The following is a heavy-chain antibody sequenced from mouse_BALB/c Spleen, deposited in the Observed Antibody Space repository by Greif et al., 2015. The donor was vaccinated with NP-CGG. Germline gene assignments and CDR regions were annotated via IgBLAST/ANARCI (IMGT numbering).Heavy chain of an antibody. CDR2: ISSGGGST. D-gene: IGHD1-1*01. Sequence: EVQGVESGGGLVKPGGSLKLSCAASGFAFSSYDMSWVRQTPEKRLEWVAYISSGGGSTYYPDTVKGRFTISRDNAKNTLYLQMSSLKSEDTAMYYCARQYYGSSWYFDVWGAGTTVTVSS. V-gene: IGHV5-12-1*01. CDR3: ARQYYGSSWYFDV. J-gene: IGHJ1*01. CDR1: GFAFSSYD.